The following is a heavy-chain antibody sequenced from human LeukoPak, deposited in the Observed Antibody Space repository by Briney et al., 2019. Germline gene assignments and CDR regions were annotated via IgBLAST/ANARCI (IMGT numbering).Heavy chain of an antibody. J-gene: IGHJ4*02. D-gene: IGHD6-13*01. CDR2: IYTSGST. V-gene: IGHV4-4*07. Sequence: SETLSLTCTVSGGSISSYYWSWIRQPAGKGLEWIGRIYTSGSTNYNPSLKSRVTMSVDTSKNQFSLKLSSVTAADTAVYYCARVGSSSWYGSYYFDYWGQGTLVTVSS. CDR3: ARVGSSSWYGSYYFDY. CDR1: GGSISSYY.